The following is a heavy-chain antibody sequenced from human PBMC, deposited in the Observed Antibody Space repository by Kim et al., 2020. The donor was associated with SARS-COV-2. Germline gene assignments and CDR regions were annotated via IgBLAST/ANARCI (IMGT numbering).Heavy chain of an antibody. J-gene: IGHJ6*02. D-gene: IGHD3-9*01. V-gene: IGHV1-46*01. CDR1: GYTFTSYY. Sequence: ASVKVSCKASGYTFTSYYMHWVRQAPGQGLEWMGIINPSGGSTSYAQKFQGRVTMTRDTSTSTVYMELSSLRSEDTAVYYCARDGYDILTGYYKRGADYYGMDVWGQGTTVTVSS. CDR2: INPSGGST. CDR3: ARDGYDILTGYYKRGADYYGMDV.